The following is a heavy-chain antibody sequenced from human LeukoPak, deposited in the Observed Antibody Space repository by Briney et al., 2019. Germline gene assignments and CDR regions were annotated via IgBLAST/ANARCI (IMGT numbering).Heavy chain of an antibody. CDR1: GYAFTSYD. CDR2: MYPNSGNT. Sequence: ASVKVSSKASGYAFTSYDINWVRQATGQGLEWMGWMYPNSGNTGYAQKFQGRVTITRNTSISTAYMELSSLRSEDTAVYYRARGPTYDFWSGYYTGSYWFDPWGQGTLVTVSS. J-gene: IGHJ5*02. V-gene: IGHV1-8*03. CDR3: ARGPTYDFWSGYYTGSYWFDP. D-gene: IGHD3-3*01.